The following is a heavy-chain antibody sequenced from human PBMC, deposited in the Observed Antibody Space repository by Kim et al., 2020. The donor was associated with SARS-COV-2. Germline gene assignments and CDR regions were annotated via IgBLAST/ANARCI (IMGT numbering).Heavy chain of an antibody. Sequence: GGSLRLSCAASGFTFSSYWMHWVRQAPGKGLVWVSRINSDGSSTSYADSVKGRFTISRDNAKNTLYLQMNSLRAEDTAVYYCARDGPPFYGGYVGTNWFDPWGQGTLVTVSS. D-gene: IGHD5-12*01. J-gene: IGHJ5*02. CDR2: INSDGSST. V-gene: IGHV3-74*01. CDR1: GFTFSSYW. CDR3: ARDGPPFYGGYVGTNWFDP.